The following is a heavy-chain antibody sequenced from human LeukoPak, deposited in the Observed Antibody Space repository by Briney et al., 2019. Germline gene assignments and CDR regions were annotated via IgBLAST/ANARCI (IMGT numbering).Heavy chain of an antibody. V-gene: IGHV1-58*01. CDR1: GFTFTSSA. D-gene: IGHD4-17*01. CDR3: AADPTARVYYYYGMDV. CDR2: IVVGSGNT. J-gene: IGHJ6*04. Sequence: TSMKVSCKASGFTFTSSAVHWVRQAPGQGLEWMGWIVVGSGNTNYAQKFQDRVTITRDMSTSTAYMELSSLRSEDTAVYYCAADPTARVYYYYGMDVWGKGTTVTVSS.